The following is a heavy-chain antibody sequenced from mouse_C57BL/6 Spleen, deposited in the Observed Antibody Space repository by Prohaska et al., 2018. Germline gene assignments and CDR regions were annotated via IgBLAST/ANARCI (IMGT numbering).Heavy chain of an antibody. CDR3: AREGY. J-gene: IGHJ2*01. V-gene: IGHV5-4*01. CDR2: ISDGGSYT. CDR1: GFTFSSYA. Sequence: EVQLVESGGGLVKPGGSLKLYCAASGFTFSSYAMSWVSQTPEKRLEWVATISDGGSYTYYPDNVKGRFTISRDNAKNNLYLQMRHLKSEDTAMYYCAREGYWGQGTTLTVSS.